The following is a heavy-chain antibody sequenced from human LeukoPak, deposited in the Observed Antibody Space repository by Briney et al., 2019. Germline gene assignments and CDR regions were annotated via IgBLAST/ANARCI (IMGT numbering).Heavy chain of an antibody. CDR1: GYRFTSYW. CDR3: ARLIYGGNSVGAFDI. J-gene: IGHJ3*02. Sequence: NHGESLKISCKGSGYRFTSYWIGWVRQMPGKGLEWMGIIYPGDSDTRYSPSFQGQVTISADKSISTAYLQWSSLKAPDTAMYYCARLIYGGNSVGAFDIWGQGTMVTVSS. CDR2: IYPGDSDT. V-gene: IGHV5-51*01. D-gene: IGHD4-23*01.